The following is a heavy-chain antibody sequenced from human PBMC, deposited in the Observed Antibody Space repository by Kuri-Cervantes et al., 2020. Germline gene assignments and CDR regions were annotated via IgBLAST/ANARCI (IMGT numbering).Heavy chain of an antibody. J-gene: IGHJ3*02. V-gene: IGHV3-33*01. D-gene: IGHD3-22*01. Sequence: LTCAVSVFTFSNYGLHCVRQAPGKALVCVAVIWYDGSNKYYADSVKSRFNISRDNAKNSLYLQMNSLIAEDTAVYYCARAGGMVVVMFAFDIWGQGTMVTVSS. CDR1: VFTFSNYG. CDR2: IWYDGSNK. CDR3: ARAGGMVVVMFAFDI.